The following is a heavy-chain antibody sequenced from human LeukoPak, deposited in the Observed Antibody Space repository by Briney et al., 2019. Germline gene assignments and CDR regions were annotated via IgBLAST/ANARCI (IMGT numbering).Heavy chain of an antibody. CDR2: LTSGGVSA. Sequence: PGGSLRLSCAASGFTLSDYSMTWVRQAPGQGLEWISFLTSGGVSAFYADSVRGRFTVSRDDARNSLSLYMNTLRADDTAVYYCASSLNTVMVSPYYLEYWGPGTLATVSS. CDR1: GFTLSDYS. V-gene: IGHV3-11*04. J-gene: IGHJ4*02. D-gene: IGHD5-18*01. CDR3: ASSLNTVMVSPYYLEY.